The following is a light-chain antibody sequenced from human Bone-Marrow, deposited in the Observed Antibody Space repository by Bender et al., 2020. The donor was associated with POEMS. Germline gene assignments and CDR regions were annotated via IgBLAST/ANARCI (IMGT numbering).Light chain of an antibody. V-gene: IGLV3-1*01. CDR2: QDS. Sequence: SYELTQPPSVSVSPGRTATITCSGDKLGDKFASWYQQKPGQSPVLVIYQDSKRPSGIPERFSGSYSGNTASLTISGTQPMDEADYFCQAWDSGSVIFGGGTKLTVL. CDR3: QAWDSGSVI. CDR1: KLGDKF. J-gene: IGLJ2*01.